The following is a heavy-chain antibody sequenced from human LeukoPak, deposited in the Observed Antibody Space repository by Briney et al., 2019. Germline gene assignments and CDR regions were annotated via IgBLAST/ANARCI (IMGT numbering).Heavy chain of an antibody. J-gene: IGHJ6*03. CDR3: ARGRRSSYMDV. CDR1: GGSFSGYY. Sequence: PSETLTLTCAVYGGSFSGYYWSWIRQPPGKGLEWIGEINHSGSTNYNPSLKSRVTISVDTSKNQFSLKLSSVTAADTAVYYCARGRRSSYMDVWGKGTTVTVSS. V-gene: IGHV4-34*01. CDR2: INHSGST.